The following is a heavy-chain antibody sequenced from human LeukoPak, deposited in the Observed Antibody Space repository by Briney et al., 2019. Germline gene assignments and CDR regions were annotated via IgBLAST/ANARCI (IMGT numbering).Heavy chain of an antibody. D-gene: IGHD4-17*01. CDR1: DDSITMYY. CDR2: INHSGST. Sequence: KTSETLSLTCTVSDDSITMYYWTWIRQPPGKGLEWIGEINHSGSTNYNPSLKSRVTISVDTSKNQFSLKLSSVTAADTAVYYCARGSYLHYGDYNTPDYYYYYMDVWGKGTTVTVSS. J-gene: IGHJ6*03. V-gene: IGHV4-34*01. CDR3: ARGSYLHYGDYNTPDYYYYYMDV.